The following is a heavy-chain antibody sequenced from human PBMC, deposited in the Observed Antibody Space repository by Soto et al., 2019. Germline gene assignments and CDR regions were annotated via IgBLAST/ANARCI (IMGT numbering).Heavy chain of an antibody. CDR1: GSTFSSYA. J-gene: IGHJ5*02. CDR3: ARENGDYYDSSGYHGGEWFDP. V-gene: IGHV3-30-3*01. CDR2: ISYDGSNK. D-gene: IGHD3-22*01. Sequence: QVQLVESGGGVVQPGRSLRLSCAASGSTFSSYAMHWVRQAPGKGLEWVAVISYDGSNKYYADSVKGRFTISRDNSKNTLDLQMNSLRAEDTAVYYCARENGDYYDSSGYHGGEWFDPWGQGTLVTVSS.